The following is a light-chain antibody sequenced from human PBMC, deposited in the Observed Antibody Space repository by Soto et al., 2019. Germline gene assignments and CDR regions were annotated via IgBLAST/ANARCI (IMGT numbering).Light chain of an antibody. CDR2: GAS. CDR3: QQVGSSPLT. CDR1: QSLSSSY. V-gene: IGKV3-20*01. J-gene: IGKJ4*01. Sequence: ENVLTRSPGTLSLSPGERATLSCRASQSLSSSYLAWYQQKPGQAPRLLIYGASSRATGIPDRFSGSGSGTDFILTISRLEPEDSAVYYCQQVGSSPLTFGGGTKVDIK.